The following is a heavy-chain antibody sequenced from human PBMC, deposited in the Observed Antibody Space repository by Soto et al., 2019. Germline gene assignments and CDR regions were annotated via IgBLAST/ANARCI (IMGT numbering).Heavy chain of an antibody. CDR3: ARDWFVADDYDSSGSRIDAFDV. Sequence: PSETLSLTCTVSGGSLSSGGYYWRWIRHHPGKGLEWIGYIYYSGSTYYNPSLKSRVTISVDTSKNQFSLKLSSVTAADTAGYYWARDWFVADDYDSSGSRIDAFDVWGQGTMVTVSS. J-gene: IGHJ3*01. V-gene: IGHV4-31*03. CDR2: IYYSGST. D-gene: IGHD3-22*01. CDR1: GGSLSSGGYY.